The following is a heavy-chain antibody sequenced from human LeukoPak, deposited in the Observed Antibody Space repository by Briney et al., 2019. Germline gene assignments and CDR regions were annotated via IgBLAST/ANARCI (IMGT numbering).Heavy chain of an antibody. CDR1: GFTFTNYW. D-gene: IGHD6-13*01. Sequence: GGSLRLSCAASGFTFTNYWMTGAGQAPGRGLEWVDNIKQDGSEKYYVDSVKGRFTISRDSAKNSLYLQMNSLRAEDTAVYYCVRGGSWYAAFAFWGQGTVVPVSS. CDR2: IKQDGSEK. CDR3: VRGGSWYAAFAF. V-gene: IGHV3-7*04. J-gene: IGHJ3*01.